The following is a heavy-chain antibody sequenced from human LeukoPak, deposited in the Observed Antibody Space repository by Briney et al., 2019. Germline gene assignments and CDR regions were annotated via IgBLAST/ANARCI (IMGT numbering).Heavy chain of an antibody. CDR3: ARQERITIFGVVIHHFDY. CDR2: IYYSGST. V-gene: IGHV4-39*01. D-gene: IGHD3-3*01. J-gene: IGHJ4*02. CDR1: GGSISSSSYY. Sequence: SETLSLTCTVSGGSISSSSYYWGWIRQPPGKGLEWIGSIYYSGSTYYNPSLKSRVTISVDTSKNQFSLKLSSVTAADTAVYYCARQERITIFGVVIHHFDYWGQGTLVTVS.